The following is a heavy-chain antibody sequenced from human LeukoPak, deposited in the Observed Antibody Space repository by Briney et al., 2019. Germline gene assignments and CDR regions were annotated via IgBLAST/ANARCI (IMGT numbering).Heavy chain of an antibody. CDR1: GFTFNNHD. D-gene: IGHD3-10*01. J-gene: IGHJ6*02. CDR2: ISYDGRNK. CDR3: WRGRGLWFGGLFAGYYYYGMDG. Sequence: GRSLRLSCAASGFTFNNHDMHWVRQAPGKGLEWVAGISYDGRNKYYADSVKGRFTISRDNSKNTLNLQMNSLRAEDTAVYYWWRGRGLWFGGLFAGYYYYGMDGWGQGTTVT. V-gene: IGHV3-30*03.